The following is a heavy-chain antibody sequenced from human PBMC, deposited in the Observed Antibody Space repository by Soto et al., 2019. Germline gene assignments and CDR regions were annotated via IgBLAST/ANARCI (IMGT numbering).Heavy chain of an antibody. CDR1: GFTFSGSA. CDR3: TRQNWNDFLDD. Sequence: EAQLVESGGGLVQPGGSLKLSCAASGFTFSGSAMHWVRQASGKGVEWVGRIRNKANSYATAYAASVKGRFTISRDDSKNMAYLQMNSLKTEDTAVYYCTRQNWNDFLDDWGQGTLVTVSS. CDR2: IRNKANSYAT. V-gene: IGHV3-73*02. J-gene: IGHJ4*02. D-gene: IGHD1-1*01.